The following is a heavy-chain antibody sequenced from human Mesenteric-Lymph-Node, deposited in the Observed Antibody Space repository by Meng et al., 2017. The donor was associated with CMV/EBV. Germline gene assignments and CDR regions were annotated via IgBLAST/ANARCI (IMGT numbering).Heavy chain of an antibody. D-gene: IGHD6-6*01. CDR1: GYSISSGYY. Sequence: ESLKISCTVSGYSISSGYYWGWIRQPPGKGLEWIGSIYHSGSTYYNPSPKSRVTISVDTSKNQFSLKLSSVTAADTALYYCTRHLPSSSKAVDYWGQGTLVTVSS. V-gene: IGHV4-38-2*02. CDR2: IYHSGST. J-gene: IGHJ4*02. CDR3: TRHLPSSSKAVDY.